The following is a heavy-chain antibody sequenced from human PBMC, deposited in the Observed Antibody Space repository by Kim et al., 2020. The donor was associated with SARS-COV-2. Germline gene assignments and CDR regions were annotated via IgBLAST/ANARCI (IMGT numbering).Heavy chain of an antibody. V-gene: IGHV4-34*01. CDR1: GVSFSGYY. CDR3: ARGLFAAAMDV. CDR2: INHSGST. J-gene: IGHJ6*02. D-gene: IGHD2-2*01. Sequence: SETLSLTCAVYGVSFSGYYWSWIRQPPGKGLEWIGEINHSGSTNYNPSLKSRVTISVDTSKNQFSLKLSSVTAADTAVYYCARGLFAAAMDVWGQGTTVTVSS.